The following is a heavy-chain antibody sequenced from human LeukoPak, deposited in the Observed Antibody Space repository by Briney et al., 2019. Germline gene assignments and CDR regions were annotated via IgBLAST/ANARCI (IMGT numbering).Heavy chain of an antibody. J-gene: IGHJ4*02. V-gene: IGHV3-23*01. CDR1: GFTFSSYA. CDR2: ISGSGGST. Sequence: GGSLRLSCAASGFTFSSYAMSWVRQAPGKGLEWVSSISGSGGSTYYADSVKGRFTISRDNSKNTLYLQMNSLRAEDTAVYYCAKSGDFWSGYSDYWGQGTLVTVSS. D-gene: IGHD3-3*01. CDR3: AKSGDFWSGYSDY.